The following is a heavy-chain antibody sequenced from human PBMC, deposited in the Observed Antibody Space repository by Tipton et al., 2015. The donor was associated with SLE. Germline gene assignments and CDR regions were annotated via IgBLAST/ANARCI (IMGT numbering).Heavy chain of an antibody. Sequence: QLVQSGAEVKKPGASVMISCKASGYTFTSHFMHWVRQAPGQGLEWMGLINPSGGITNYAQKFQGTITMTTDTSTSTVYMQLSSLRSDDTAVYFCARKEAALTSYRWHFDLWGRGTLVTVSS. V-gene: IGHV1-46*01. D-gene: IGHD3-16*02. CDR2: INPSGGIT. J-gene: IGHJ2*01. CDR1: GYTFTSHF. CDR3: ARKEAALTSYRWHFDL.